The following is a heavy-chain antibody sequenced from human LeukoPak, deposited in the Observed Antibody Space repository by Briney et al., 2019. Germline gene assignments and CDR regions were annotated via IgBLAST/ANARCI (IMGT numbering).Heavy chain of an antibody. CDR3: ARSSEYSWGVIPPILDY. CDR1: GGTFSSYA. J-gene: IGHJ4*02. Sequence: ASVKVSCKASGGTFSSYAISWVRQAPGQGLEWMGGIIPIFGTANYAQKFQGRVTITADESTSTAYMELSSLRSEDTAVYYCARSSEYSWGVIPPILDYWGQGTLVTVSS. V-gene: IGHV1-69*13. CDR2: IIPIFGTA. D-gene: IGHD3-16*02.